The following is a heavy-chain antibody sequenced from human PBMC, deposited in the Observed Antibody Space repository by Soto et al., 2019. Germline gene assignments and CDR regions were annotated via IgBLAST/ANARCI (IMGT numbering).Heavy chain of an antibody. CDR2: MNPNSGNT. Sequence: ASVKVSCKASGYTFTSYDINWVRQATGQGLEWMGWMNPNSGNTGYAQKFQGRVTMTRNTSISTAYMELSSLRSEDTAVYYCARGLGSSSWFVGSFDYCGQVSLVTVSS. J-gene: IGHJ4*02. CDR1: GYTFTSYD. D-gene: IGHD6-13*01. CDR3: ARGLGSSSWFVGSFDY. V-gene: IGHV1-8*01.